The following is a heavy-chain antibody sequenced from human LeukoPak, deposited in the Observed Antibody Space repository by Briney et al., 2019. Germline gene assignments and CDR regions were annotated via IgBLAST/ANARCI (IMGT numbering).Heavy chain of an antibody. CDR3: ARGVAYYYDSSGYYNDYYYYYMDV. V-gene: IGHV4-4*09. Sequence: PSETLSLTCTVSGGSISSYYWSWIRQPPGKGLEWIGYIYTSGSTNYNPSLKSRVTISVDTSKNQFSLKLSSVTAADTAVYYCARGVAYYYDSSGYYNDYYYYYMDVWGKGTTVTVSS. D-gene: IGHD3-22*01. J-gene: IGHJ6*03. CDR1: GGSISSYY. CDR2: IYTSGST.